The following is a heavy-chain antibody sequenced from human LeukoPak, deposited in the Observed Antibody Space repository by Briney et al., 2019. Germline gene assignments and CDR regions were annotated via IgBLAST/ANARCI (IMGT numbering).Heavy chain of an antibody. Sequence: SVKVSCKASGGSFSSYVFTWVRQAPGQGLEWMGGIVPIFGRANYAQKFQGRVTITADKSTNTVYMEVSRLTSEDTAVYCCARVGDYGANSAMVMTPWGQGTLVTVSS. D-gene: IGHD4-23*01. CDR1: GGSFSSYV. CDR3: ARVGDYGANSAMVMTP. V-gene: IGHV1-69*06. CDR2: IVPIFGRA. J-gene: IGHJ4*02.